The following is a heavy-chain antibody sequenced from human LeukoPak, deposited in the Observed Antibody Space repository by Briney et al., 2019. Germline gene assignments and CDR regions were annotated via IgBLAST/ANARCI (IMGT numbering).Heavy chain of an antibody. Sequence: PGGSLRLSCAASGFTFNSYSMNWVRQAPGKGLEWVSYISSSSTIYYADSVKGRFPISRDNAQNSLYLQMNSLRDEDTAVYYCARDPRYSYGLPLDYWGQGTLVTVSS. CDR2: ISSSSTI. V-gene: IGHV3-48*02. D-gene: IGHD5-18*01. CDR1: GFTFNSYS. J-gene: IGHJ4*02. CDR3: ARDPRYSYGLPLDY.